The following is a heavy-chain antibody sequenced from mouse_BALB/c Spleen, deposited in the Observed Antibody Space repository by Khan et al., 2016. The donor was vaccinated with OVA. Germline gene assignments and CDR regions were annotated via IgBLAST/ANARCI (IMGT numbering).Heavy chain of an antibody. CDR3: ARSGYEAWFAY. Sequence: EVQLQESGPGLVKPYQSLSLTCTVTGYSITSDYAWNWIRQFPRNKLEWMGYISYSGSTSYNTSLKSRIPITRDTSKNTFFLQLNSVTTEDAASYFCARSGYEAWFAYWRQGTLVTVSA. J-gene: IGHJ3*01. D-gene: IGHD2-14*01. V-gene: IGHV3-2*02. CDR2: ISYSGST. CDR1: GYSITSDYA.